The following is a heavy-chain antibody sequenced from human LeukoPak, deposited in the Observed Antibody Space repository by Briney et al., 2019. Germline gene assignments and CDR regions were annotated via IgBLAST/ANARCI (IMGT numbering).Heavy chain of an antibody. J-gene: IGHJ4*02. D-gene: IGHD6-6*01. V-gene: IGHV1-2*02. CDR1: GYTFTGYY. CDR2: INPNSGGT. Sequence: ASVKVSCKASGYTFTGYYMHWVRQAPGQGLEWMGWINPNSGGTNYAQKFQGRVTMTRDTSISTAYMELSRLRSDDTAVYYCARGSCSIAARPPLLYFDYWGQGTLVTVSS. CDR3: ARGSCSIAARPPLLYFDY.